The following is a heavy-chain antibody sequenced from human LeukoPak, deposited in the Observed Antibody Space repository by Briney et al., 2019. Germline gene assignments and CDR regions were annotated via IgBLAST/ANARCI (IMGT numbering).Heavy chain of an antibody. D-gene: IGHD3-10*01. J-gene: IGHJ4*02. CDR3: ATDLDGSGSYYRHY. V-gene: IGHV1-24*01. CDR2: FDPEDGET. CDR1: GYTLTELS. Sequence: ASVKVSCKVSGYTLTELSMHWVRQAPGKGLEWMGGFDPEDGETIYARKFQGRVTMTEDTSTDTAYMELSSLRSEDTAVYYCATDLDGSGSYYRHYWGQGTLVTVSS.